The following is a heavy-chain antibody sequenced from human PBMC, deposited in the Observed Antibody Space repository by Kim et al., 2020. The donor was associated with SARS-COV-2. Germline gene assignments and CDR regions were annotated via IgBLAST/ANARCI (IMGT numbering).Heavy chain of an antibody. Sequence: NPSCRSRVTISVDTSKNQFSLNLTSVTAADTALYYCARYGSGSYPRFDSWGQGTLVTVSS. J-gene: IGHJ4*02. V-gene: IGHV4-59*01. D-gene: IGHD3-10*01. CDR3: ARYGSGSYPRFDS.